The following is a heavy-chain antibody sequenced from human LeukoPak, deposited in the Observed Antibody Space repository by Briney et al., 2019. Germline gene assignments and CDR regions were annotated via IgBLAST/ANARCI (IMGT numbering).Heavy chain of an antibody. CDR3: ARGGASGWSGSFDY. D-gene: IGHD6-19*01. V-gene: IGHV3-21*01. J-gene: IGHJ4*02. CDR2: ISSSSSYI. CDR1: GFTFSSYS. Sequence: GGSLRLSCAASGFTFSSYSMNWVRQAPGKGLEWVSSISSSSSYIYYADSVKGRFTISRDNAKNSLYLQMNSLRAEDTAVYYCARGGASGWSGSFDYWGQGTLVTVSS.